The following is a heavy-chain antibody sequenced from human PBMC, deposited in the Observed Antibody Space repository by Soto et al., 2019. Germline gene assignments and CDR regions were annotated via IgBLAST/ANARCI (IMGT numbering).Heavy chain of an antibody. V-gene: IGHV3-30*18. D-gene: IGHD6-19*01. CDR1: GFTLSIYG. CDR2: ISYDGSNK. CDR3: AKDAVAGTRYYFDY. J-gene: IGHJ4*02. Sequence: PGWSLRLYCAASGFTLSIYGMHWVRQAPGKGLEWVAVISYDGSNKYYADSVKGRFTISRDNSKNTLYLQMNSLRAEDTAVYYCAKDAVAGTRYYFDYWGQGTLVTLSS.